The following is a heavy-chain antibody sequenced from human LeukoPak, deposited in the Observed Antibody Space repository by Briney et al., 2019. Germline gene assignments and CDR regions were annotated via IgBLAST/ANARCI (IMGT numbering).Heavy chain of an antibody. CDR3: ARQRITMTKLDY. CDR1: GGSISSSSYY. V-gene: IGHV4-39*01. CDR2: IYYSGST. D-gene: IGHD3-22*01. J-gene: IGHJ4*02. Sequence: PSETLSLTCTVSGGSISSSSYYWGWIRQPPGKGLEWIGSIYYSGSTYYNPSLKSRVTISVDTSKNQFSLKLSSVTAADTAVYYCARQRITMTKLDYWGQGTLVTVSS.